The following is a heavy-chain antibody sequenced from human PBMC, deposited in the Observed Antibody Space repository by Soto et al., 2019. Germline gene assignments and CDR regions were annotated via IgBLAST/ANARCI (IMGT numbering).Heavy chain of an antibody. CDR2: ISAYNGNT. J-gene: IGHJ6*02. V-gene: IGHV1-18*01. CDR3: ARDLGARGYYYYGMDV. D-gene: IGHD3-10*01. CDR1: GYTFTSYG. Sequence: QVQLVQSGAEVKKPGASVKVSCKASGYTFTSYGISWVRQAPGQGLEWMGWISAYNGNTNYAQKLQGRVTTTTDTSTSTAYMELRSLRSDDTAVYYCARDLGARGYYYYGMDVWGQGTTVTVSS.